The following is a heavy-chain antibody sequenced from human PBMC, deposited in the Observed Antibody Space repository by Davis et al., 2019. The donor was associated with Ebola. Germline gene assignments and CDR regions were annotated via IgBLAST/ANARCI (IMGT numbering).Heavy chain of an antibody. CDR2: IKQDGSET. Sequence: GESLKISCAASGFTFSSYWMSWVRQAPGKGLEWVANIKQDGSETYYVDSVKGRFTISRDNANNSLYLQMNSLRADDTAVYYCARDPDLTGTNDAFDIWGQGTVVTVSS. CDR1: GFTFSSYW. D-gene: IGHD1-14*01. J-gene: IGHJ3*02. V-gene: IGHV3-7*01. CDR3: ARDPDLTGTNDAFDI.